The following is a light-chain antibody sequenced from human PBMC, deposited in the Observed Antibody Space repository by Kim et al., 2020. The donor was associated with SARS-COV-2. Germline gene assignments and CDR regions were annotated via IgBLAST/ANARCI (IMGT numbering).Light chain of an antibody. CDR1: SSDVGNYNL. CDR2: EVT. V-gene: IGLV2-23*02. Sequence: QSALTQQASVSGSPGQSITISCTGTSSDVGNYNLVSWYQQHPGKAPKLMIYEVTKRPSGVSNRLSGSKSAYTASLTISGLQAEDEGDYYCCSYVGTYTFVFGGGTKVTVL. CDR3: CSYVGTYTFV. J-gene: IGLJ2*01.